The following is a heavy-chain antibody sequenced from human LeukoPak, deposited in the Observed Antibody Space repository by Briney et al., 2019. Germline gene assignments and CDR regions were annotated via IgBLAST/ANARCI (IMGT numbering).Heavy chain of an antibody. CDR3: ARDETYYYDSSGYHY. Sequence: ASVTVSCKASGYTFTGYYMHWVRQAPGQGLEWMGWINPNSGGTNYAQKFQGRVTMTRDTSISTAYMELSRLRSDDTAVYYCARDETYYYDSSGYHYWGQGTLVTVSS. CDR1: GYTFTGYY. J-gene: IGHJ4*02. CDR2: INPNSGGT. D-gene: IGHD3-22*01. V-gene: IGHV1-2*02.